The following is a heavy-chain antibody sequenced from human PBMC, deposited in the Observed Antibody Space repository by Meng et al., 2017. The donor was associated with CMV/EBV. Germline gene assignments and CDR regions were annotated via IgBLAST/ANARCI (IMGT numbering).Heavy chain of an antibody. CDR3: AKVPGP. J-gene: IGHJ5*02. V-gene: IGHV3-30*02. CDR1: GFTFSSYG. CDR2: IRYDGSNE. Sequence: GESLKISCAASGFTFSSYGMHWVRQAPGKGLERVAFIRYDGSNEYYADSVKGRFTISRDNSKNTLYLQMNSLRAGDTAIYYCAKVPGPWGQGTLVTVSS. D-gene: IGHD1-14*01.